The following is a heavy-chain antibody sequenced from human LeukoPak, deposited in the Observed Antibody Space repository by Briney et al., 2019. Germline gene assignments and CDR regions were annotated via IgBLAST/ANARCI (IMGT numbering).Heavy chain of an antibody. CDR2: IKQDGSEK. CDR1: GFTFSSYA. Sequence: GGSLRLSCAASGFTFSSYAMSWVRQAPGKGLEWVANIKQDGSEKYYVDSVKGRFTISRDNAKNSLYLQMNSLRAEDTAVYYCASDAAAGTGGWFGPWGQGTLVTVSS. D-gene: IGHD6-13*01. V-gene: IGHV3-7*01. CDR3: ASDAAAGTGGWFGP. J-gene: IGHJ5*02.